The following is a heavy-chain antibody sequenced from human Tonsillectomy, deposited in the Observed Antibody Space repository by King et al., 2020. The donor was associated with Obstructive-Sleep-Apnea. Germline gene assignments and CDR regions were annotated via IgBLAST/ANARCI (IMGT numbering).Heavy chain of an antibody. CDR3: ARGAYVDTPMVTYYYAMDV. CDR2: IYYSGST. D-gene: IGHD5-18*01. V-gene: IGHV4-59*01. CDR1: GGSISSYY. J-gene: IGHJ6*02. Sequence: VQLQESGPGLVKPSETLSLTCTVSGGSISSYYWTWIRQPPGKGLEWIGYIYYSGSTNYNPSLKRRVTISVDTSKNQFSLKLSSVTAADTAVYYCARGAYVDTPMVTYYYAMDVWDQGTTVTVSS.